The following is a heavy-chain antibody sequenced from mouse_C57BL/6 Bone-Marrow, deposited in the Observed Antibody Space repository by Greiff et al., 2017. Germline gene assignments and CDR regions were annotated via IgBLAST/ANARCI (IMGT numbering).Heavy chain of an antibody. CDR2: ISYDGSN. CDR3: AREWLLRYFDY. CDR1: GYSITSGYY. Sequence: EVQLVESGPGLVKPSQSLSLTCSVTGYSITSGYYWNWIRQFPGNKLEWMGYISYDGSNNYNPSLKNRISITRDTSKNQFFLKLNSVTTEDTATYYCAREWLLRYFDYWGQGTTLTVSS. J-gene: IGHJ2*01. D-gene: IGHD2-3*01. V-gene: IGHV3-6*01.